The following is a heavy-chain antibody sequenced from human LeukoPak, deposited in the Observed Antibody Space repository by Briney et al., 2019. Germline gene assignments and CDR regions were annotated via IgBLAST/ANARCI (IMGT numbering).Heavy chain of an antibody. D-gene: IGHD3-9*01. J-gene: IGHJ4*02. CDR3: ARGMDYDILAGPPDY. CDR1: GFTFSTYA. Sequence: GGSLRLSCAASGFTFSTYAMHWVRQAPGKGLEWVAAIANDGNDKYYLDSVKGRFTISRDNSKNSLYLQMNSLRGEDTAVYYCARGMDYDILAGPPDYWGQGTLVTVSS. CDR2: IANDGNDK. V-gene: IGHV3-30*03.